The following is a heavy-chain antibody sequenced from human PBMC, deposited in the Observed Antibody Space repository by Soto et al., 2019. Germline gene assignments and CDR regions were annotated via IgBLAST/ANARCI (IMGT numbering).Heavy chain of an antibody. Sequence: SETLSLTCTVSGGSISSHSWSWIRQPPGEGLEWIGHVYYSGSTNYNPSLKSRVTISVDTFKNQFSLRLTSVTAADTAVYYCARGEGYAQPFDYWGQGTLVTVSS. V-gene: IGHV4-59*08. CDR2: VYYSGST. J-gene: IGHJ4*02. CDR1: GGSISSHS. CDR3: ARGEGYAQPFDY. D-gene: IGHD1-1*01.